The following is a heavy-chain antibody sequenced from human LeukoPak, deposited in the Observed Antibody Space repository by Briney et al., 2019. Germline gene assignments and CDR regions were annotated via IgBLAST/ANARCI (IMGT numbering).Heavy chain of an antibody. CDR3: ATYSSSWYCFDY. CDR1: RFTFSSYA. V-gene: IGHV3-23*01. CDR2: ISGSGGRT. J-gene: IGHJ4*02. D-gene: IGHD6-13*01. Sequence: GRSLRLSCAASRFTFSSYAMSWVRQAPGKGLEWVSAISGSGGRTYYADSVKGRFTISRDNSKNTLYLQMNSLRAEDTAVYYCATYSSSWYCFDYWGQGTLVTVSS.